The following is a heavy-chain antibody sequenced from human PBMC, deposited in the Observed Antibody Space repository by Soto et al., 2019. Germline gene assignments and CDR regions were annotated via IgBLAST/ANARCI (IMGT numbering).Heavy chain of an antibody. Sequence: GGSLRLSCAASGFTFITYAMTWVRQAPGKGLEWVSSISDGGGSTYYADSVKGRFTISRDNAKNSLYLQMNSLRAEDTAVYYCARTRPPNYFDYWGQGTLVTVSS. CDR3: ARTRPPNYFDY. V-gene: IGHV3-23*01. CDR1: GFTFITYA. J-gene: IGHJ4*02. CDR2: ISDGGGST.